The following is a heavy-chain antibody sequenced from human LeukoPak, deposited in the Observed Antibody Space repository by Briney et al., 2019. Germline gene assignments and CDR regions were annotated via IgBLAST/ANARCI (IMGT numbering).Heavy chain of an antibody. V-gene: IGHV1-69*05. CDR1: GGTFSSYA. Sequence: ASVKVSCKASGGTFSSYAISWVRQAPGQGLEWMGRIIPIFGTANYAQKFQGRVTITTDESTGTAYMELSSLRSEDTAVYYCARDRQQLVFDYWGQGTLVTVSS. CDR3: ARDRQQLVFDY. D-gene: IGHD6-13*01. CDR2: IIPIFGTA. J-gene: IGHJ4*02.